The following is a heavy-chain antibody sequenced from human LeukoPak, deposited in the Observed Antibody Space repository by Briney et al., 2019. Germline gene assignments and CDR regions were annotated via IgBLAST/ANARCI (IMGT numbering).Heavy chain of an antibody. V-gene: IGHV1-24*01. CDR2: FDPEDGET. J-gene: IGHJ4*02. CDR1: EYTLTELS. Sequence: ASVKVSCKVSEYTLTELSMQWVRQAPGKGLEWMGGFDPEDGETIYAQKFQGRVTMTEDTSTDTAYMELSSLRSEDTAVYYCAILGYYYDSNYFDYWGQGTLVTVSS. CDR3: AILGYYYDSNYFDY. D-gene: IGHD3-22*01.